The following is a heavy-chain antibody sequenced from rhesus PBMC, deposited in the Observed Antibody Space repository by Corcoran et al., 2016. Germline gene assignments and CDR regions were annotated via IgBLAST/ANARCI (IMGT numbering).Heavy chain of an antibody. Sequence: EVHLVDSGGGLVQSGGSLRLSCAVSGFTISNYGMSWVRQAPGKGLEWVSAINSGGGSSYYADSVKGRFTISRDNSKNTLSLQMNSLRAEDTAVYYCAKGIVVETRGGLDSWGQGVVVTVSS. CDR1: GFTISNYG. CDR2: INSGGGSS. CDR3: AKGIVVETRGGLDS. D-gene: IGHD3-16*01. V-gene: IGHV3S5*01. J-gene: IGHJ6*01.